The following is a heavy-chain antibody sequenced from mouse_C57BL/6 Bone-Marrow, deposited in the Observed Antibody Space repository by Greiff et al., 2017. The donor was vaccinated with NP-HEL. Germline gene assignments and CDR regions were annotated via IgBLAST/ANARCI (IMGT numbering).Heavy chain of an antibody. CDR3: ARGEKWLRREAWFAY. Sequence: QVQLKQPGAELVRPGSSVKLSCKASGYTFTSYWMHWVKQRPIQGLEWIGNIDPSDSETHYNQKFKDKATLTVDKSSSTAYMQLSSLTSEDSAVYYCARGEKWLRREAWFAYWGQGTLVTVSA. D-gene: IGHD2-2*01. J-gene: IGHJ3*01. V-gene: IGHV1-52*01. CDR2: IDPSDSET. CDR1: GYTFTSYW.